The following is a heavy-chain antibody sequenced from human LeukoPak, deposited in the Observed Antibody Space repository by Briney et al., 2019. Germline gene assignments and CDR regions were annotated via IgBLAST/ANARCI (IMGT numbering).Heavy chain of an antibody. V-gene: IGHV4-34*01. CDR3: ARDYYDSSGYYPNRAGFDY. CDR2: SNHSGST. CDR1: GGSFSGYY. Sequence: SSETLSLTCAVYGGSFSGYYWSWIRQPPGQGLEWIGESNHSGSTNYNPSLKSRVTMSVDTSKNQFSLKLSSVTAADTAVYYCARDYYDSSGYYPNRAGFDYWGQGTLVTVSS. J-gene: IGHJ4*02. D-gene: IGHD3-22*01.